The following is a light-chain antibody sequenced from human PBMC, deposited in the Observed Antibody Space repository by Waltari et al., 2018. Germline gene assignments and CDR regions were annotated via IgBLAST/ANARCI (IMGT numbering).Light chain of an antibody. CDR2: EVT. V-gene: IGLV2-8*01. J-gene: IGLJ2*01. Sequence: QSALTQPPSASGSPGQSVTISCTGTSSDGGGYHYVSWYQQHPGKAPKLMISEVTKRPSGVPDRFSGSKSGNTASLTVSGLQAEDEADYYCSSYAGSNNLVFGGGTKLTVL. CDR3: SSYAGSNNLV. CDR1: SSDGGGYHY.